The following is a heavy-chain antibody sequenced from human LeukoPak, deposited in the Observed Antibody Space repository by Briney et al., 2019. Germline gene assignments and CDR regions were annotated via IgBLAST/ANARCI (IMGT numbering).Heavy chain of an antibody. CDR1: GYSFSDYY. Sequence: ASVKVPCKASGYSFSDYYMHWVRQAPGQGLEWMGWMNPNSGNTGYAQKFQGRVTMTRNASISTAYMELSSLRSEDTAVYYCARATGEPNWFDPWGQGTLVTVSS. V-gene: IGHV1-8*02. CDR3: ARATGEPNWFDP. J-gene: IGHJ5*02. D-gene: IGHD1-14*01. CDR2: MNPNSGNT.